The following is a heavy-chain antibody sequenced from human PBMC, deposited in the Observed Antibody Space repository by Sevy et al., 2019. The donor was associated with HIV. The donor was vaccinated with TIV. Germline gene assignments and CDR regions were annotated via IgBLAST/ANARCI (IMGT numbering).Heavy chain of an antibody. V-gene: IGHV4-34*01. CDR2: INHSGST. D-gene: IGHD4-17*01. Sequence: SETLSLTCAVYGGSFSGYYWSWICQPPGKGLEWIGEINHSGSTSYNPSLKSRVTISLDTSKNQFSLKLTSVTAADTAVYYCARTTTVTTSALDYWGQGTLVTVSS. J-gene: IGHJ4*02. CDR1: GGSFSGYY. CDR3: ARTTTVTTSALDY.